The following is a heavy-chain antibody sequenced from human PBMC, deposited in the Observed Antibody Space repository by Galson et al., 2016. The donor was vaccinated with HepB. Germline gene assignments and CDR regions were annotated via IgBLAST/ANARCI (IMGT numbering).Heavy chain of an antibody. D-gene: IGHD3-10*01. Sequence: SLRLSCAASGFTSAFTLTNYAMHCVRQAPGKGLEWVAVISYNGNNQYYADSVKGRFTISRDISTNILYLQMNSLRPEDTAVYYCARGDYYGSGNYSNWFDPWGQGTLVTVSS. CDR2: ISYNGNNQ. V-gene: IGHV3-30-3*01. J-gene: IGHJ5*02. CDR1: GFTSAFTLTNYA. CDR3: ARGDYYGSGNYSNWFDP.